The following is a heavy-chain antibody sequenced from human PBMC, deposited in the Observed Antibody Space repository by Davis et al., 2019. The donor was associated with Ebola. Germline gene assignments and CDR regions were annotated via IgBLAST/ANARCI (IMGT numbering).Heavy chain of an antibody. CDR3: ARVWTYRSTAFDI. CDR1: GFTFSSSA. Sequence: GESLKISCAASGFTFSSSAMSWVRQAPGKGLEWVANIKEEGSEKYYVDSVKGRFTISRDNAKNSLYLQMNSLRAEDTAVYYCARVWTYRSTAFDIWGQGTVVAVSS. V-gene: IGHV3-7*01. J-gene: IGHJ3*02. D-gene: IGHD3-16*02. CDR2: IKEEGSEK.